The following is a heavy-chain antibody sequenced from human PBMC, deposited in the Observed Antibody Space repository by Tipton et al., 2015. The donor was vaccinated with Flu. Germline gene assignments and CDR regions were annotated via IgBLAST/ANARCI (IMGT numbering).Heavy chain of an antibody. CDR1: GYTFTGYY. J-gene: IGHJ4*02. D-gene: IGHD5-24*01. V-gene: IGHV1-8*02. Sequence: QVQLVQSGAEVKKPGASVKVSCKASGYTFTGYYMHWVRQAPGQGLEWMGWINPNSGNTGYAQKFQARVIMTRNTSISTAYMEVSSLRSEDTAVYYCVRGERRDGYTLDYWGQGVLVTVSS. CDR3: VRGERRDGYTLDY. CDR2: INPNSGNT.